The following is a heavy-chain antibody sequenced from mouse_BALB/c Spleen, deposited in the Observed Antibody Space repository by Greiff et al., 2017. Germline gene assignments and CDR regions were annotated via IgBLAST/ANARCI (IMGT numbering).Heavy chain of an antibody. Sequence: DVKLVESGGGLVKPGGSLKLSCAASGFTFSSYTMSWVRQTPEKRLEWVATISSGGSYTYYPDSVKGRFTISRDNAKNTLYLQMSSLKSEDTAMYYCTRDQKYGNYGDYWGQGTTLTVSS. CDR3: TRDQKYGNYGDY. CDR2: ISSGGSYT. D-gene: IGHD2-10*02. V-gene: IGHV5-6-4*01. J-gene: IGHJ2*01. CDR1: GFTFSSYT.